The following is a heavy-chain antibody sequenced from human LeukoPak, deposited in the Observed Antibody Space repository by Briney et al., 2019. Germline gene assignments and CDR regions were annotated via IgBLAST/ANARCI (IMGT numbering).Heavy chain of an antibody. CDR3: ARDSAVRGRQFDY. D-gene: IGHD3-10*01. V-gene: IGHV4-61*01. Sequence: SETLSLTCTVSGGSVNSGSYYWSWLRQPPGKGLEWIGYIYYSGSTNYNPSLKSRVTISVDTSKNQFSLKLSSVTAADTAVYYCARDSAVRGRQFDYWGQGTLVTVSS. J-gene: IGHJ4*02. CDR1: GGSVNSGSYY. CDR2: IYYSGST.